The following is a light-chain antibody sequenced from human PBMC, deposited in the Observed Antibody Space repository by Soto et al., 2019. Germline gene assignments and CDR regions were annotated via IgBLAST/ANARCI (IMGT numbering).Light chain of an antibody. CDR1: QTLSSRH. V-gene: IGKV3-20*01. CDR2: GAS. CDR3: QHYGTSLT. J-gene: IGKJ4*01. Sequence: VLTQSPGTLSLNPGERATLSCRASQTLSSRHLAWYQQKPGQAPRLLIYGASNRATGIPDRLSGSGSGTDFTLTISRLQPEDFAVYYCQHYGTSLTFGGGTMVDIK.